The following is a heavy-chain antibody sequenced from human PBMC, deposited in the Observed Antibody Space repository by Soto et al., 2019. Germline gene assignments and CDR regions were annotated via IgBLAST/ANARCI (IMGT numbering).Heavy chain of an antibody. Sequence: PGESLKISCMGSGYSFTSYWISWVRQMPGKGLEWMGRIDPSDSYTNYSPSFQGHVTISADKSISTAYLQWSSLKASDTAMYYCARRDIVVVPAAIPITYYYYGMDVWGQGTTVTVSS. J-gene: IGHJ6*02. CDR1: GYSFTSYW. CDR3: ARRDIVVVPAAIPITYYYYGMDV. V-gene: IGHV5-10-1*01. CDR2: IDPSDSYT. D-gene: IGHD2-2*02.